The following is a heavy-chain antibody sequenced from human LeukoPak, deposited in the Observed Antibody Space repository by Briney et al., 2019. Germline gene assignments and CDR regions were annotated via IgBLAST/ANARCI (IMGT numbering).Heavy chain of an antibody. J-gene: IGHJ4*02. CDR3: ARVYHYYDSSGYYSIHDY. CDR1: GGSISSYY. Sequence: PSETLSLTCTVSGGSISSYYWSWIRQPPGKGLEWIGYIYYSGSTNYNPSLKSRVTISVDTSKNQFSLKLSSVTAADTAVYYCARVYHYYDSSGYYSIHDYWGQGTLATVSS. CDR2: IYYSGST. D-gene: IGHD3-22*01. V-gene: IGHV4-59*01.